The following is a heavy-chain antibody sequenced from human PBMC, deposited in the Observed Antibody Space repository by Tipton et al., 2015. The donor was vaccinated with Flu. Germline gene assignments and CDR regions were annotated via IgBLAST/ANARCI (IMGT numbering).Heavy chain of an antibody. CDR1: SFTFSSYW. CDR3: AKDLEGGVAAPTD. V-gene: IGHV3-7*01. J-gene: IGHJ4*02. Sequence: GSLRLSCTASSFTFSSYWMDWVRQAPGKGLEWVANINQGGSERYYVDSVKGRFTISRDNAKRSLYLQLDSLRAEDTAVYYCAKDLEGGVAAPTDWGQGTLVTVSS. CDR2: INQGGSER. D-gene: IGHD6-13*01.